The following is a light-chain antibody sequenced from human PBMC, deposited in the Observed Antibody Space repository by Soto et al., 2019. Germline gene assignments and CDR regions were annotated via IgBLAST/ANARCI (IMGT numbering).Light chain of an antibody. J-gene: IGLJ2*01. CDR3: CSYNSRNPVV. CDR1: SSDVGGYNY. V-gene: IGLV2-14*01. CDR2: DVS. Sequence: QSALTQPASVSGSPGQSITISCTGTSSDVGGYNYVSWYQQHPGKAPKLMIYDVSNRPSGVSYRFSGSKSGNTASLTISGPPTEEEADYYCCSYNSRNPVVFGGGTKLTVL.